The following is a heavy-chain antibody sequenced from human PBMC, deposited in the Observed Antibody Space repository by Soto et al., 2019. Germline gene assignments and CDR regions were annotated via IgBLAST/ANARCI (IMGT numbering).Heavy chain of an antibody. Sequence: SDTLSLTCPVSCGSISRYYSSWIRQPPGKGLEWIGSIYYSGSTYYNPSLKSRVTISVDTSKNQFSLKLSSVTAADTAVYYCARHRGTISLTDYWGQGTLVTVSS. CDR3: ARHRGTISLTDY. CDR1: CGSISRYY. J-gene: IGHJ4*02. D-gene: IGHD3-9*01. V-gene: IGHV4-59*05. CDR2: IYYSGST.